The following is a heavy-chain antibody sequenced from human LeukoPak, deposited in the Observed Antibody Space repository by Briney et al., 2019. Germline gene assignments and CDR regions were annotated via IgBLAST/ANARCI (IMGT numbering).Heavy chain of an antibody. V-gene: IGHV3-9*01. CDR1: GFTFYDYA. D-gene: IGHD3-9*01. J-gene: IGHJ4*02. Sequence: PGGSLRLSCAASGFTFYDYAMHWVRQAPGKGLKWVSGISWNSGSIGYADSVKGRLTISRDNVKHSLYLQMNSLRVEDTALYYFAKDRNIAWLLRGYFDYWGPGTLVTVSS. CDR2: ISWNSGSI. CDR3: AKDRNIAWLLRGYFDY.